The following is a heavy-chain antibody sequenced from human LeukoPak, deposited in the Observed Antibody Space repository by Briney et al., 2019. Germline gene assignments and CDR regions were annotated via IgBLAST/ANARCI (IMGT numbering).Heavy chain of an antibody. CDR2: IYSSGST. CDR1: GDFSSTYY. J-gene: IGHJ4*02. D-gene: IGHD1-26*01. CDR3: ARYRTSGSYLFDY. V-gene: IGHV4-59*10. Sequence: SETLSLTCTVSGDFSSTYYWSWIRQPAGKGLEWIGHIYSSGSTNYNPSLKSRVTMSIDSSKNQFSLKMTSVTAADTAAYYCARYRTSGSYLFDYWGPGTLVTVSS.